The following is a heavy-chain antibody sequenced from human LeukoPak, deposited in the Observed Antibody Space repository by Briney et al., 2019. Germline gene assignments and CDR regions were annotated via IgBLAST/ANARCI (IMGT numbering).Heavy chain of an antibody. CDR2: IYYSGST. D-gene: IGHD4-17*01. J-gene: IGHJ4*02. V-gene: IGHV4-39*01. CDR1: GGSISSSSYY. Sequence: SETLSLTCTVSGGSISSSSYYWGWIRQPPGKGLEWIGSIYYSGSTYYNPSLKCRVTISVDTSKNQFSLKLSSVSAADTAVYYCARLDYGDLIDHWGQGTLVTVSS. CDR3: ARLDYGDLIDH.